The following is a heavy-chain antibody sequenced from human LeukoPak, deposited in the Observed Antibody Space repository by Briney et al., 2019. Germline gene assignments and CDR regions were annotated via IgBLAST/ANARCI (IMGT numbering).Heavy chain of an antibody. CDR3: AREVTSGSYENY. Sequence: ASVKVSCKASGGTFSSYAISWVRQAPGQGLEWMGRIIPILGIANYAQKFQGRVTITADKSTSTAYMELSSLRSEDTAVYHCAREVTSGSYENYWGQGTLVTVSS. CDR2: IIPILGIA. V-gene: IGHV1-69*04. J-gene: IGHJ4*02. CDR1: GGTFSSYA. D-gene: IGHD1-26*01.